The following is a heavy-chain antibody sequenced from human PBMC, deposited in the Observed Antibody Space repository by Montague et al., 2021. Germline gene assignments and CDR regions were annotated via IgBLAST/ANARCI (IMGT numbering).Heavy chain of an antibody. D-gene: IGHD2-8*01. CDR1: GGSISRSSYY. Sequence: SETLSLTCTVSGGSISRSSYYWGWIRQHPGKGLEWIGSIYSSGSTYYNPSLKSRVTISADTSKNQFSLKLSSVTAADTAVYYCTGPGGYCTNDACYFWFAPWGQGIPVTVSS. CDR2: IYSSGST. V-gene: IGHV4-39*01. CDR3: TGPGGYCTNDACYFWFAP. J-gene: IGHJ5*02.